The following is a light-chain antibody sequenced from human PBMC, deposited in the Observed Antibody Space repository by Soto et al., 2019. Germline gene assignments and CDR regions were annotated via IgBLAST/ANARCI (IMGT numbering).Light chain of an antibody. Sequence: DIQMTQSPSTLSASVGDRVTITCRASQSISSWLAWYQQKPGKAPKLLIYKASSLESGVPSRFRGSGSGTKFTLTITILQPDDFATYYFQQYNSYPFTFRPGPKVDIK. V-gene: IGKV1-5*03. CDR2: KAS. CDR1: QSISSW. CDR3: QQYNSYPFT. J-gene: IGKJ3*01.